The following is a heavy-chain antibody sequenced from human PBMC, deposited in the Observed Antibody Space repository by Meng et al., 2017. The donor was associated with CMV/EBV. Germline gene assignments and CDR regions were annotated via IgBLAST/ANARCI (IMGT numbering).Heavy chain of an antibody. CDR2: ISGSGSST. Sequence: GVPLKISCAASGFTFSSYAMSWVRQAPGKGLEWVSAISGSGSSTYYADSVKGRFTISRDNSKNTLYLQMNSLRAEDTAVYYCAKDYDSSGLGAYYFDYWGQGTLVTVSS. D-gene: IGHD3-22*01. CDR3: AKDYDSSGLGAYYFDY. J-gene: IGHJ4*02. V-gene: IGHV3-23*01. CDR1: GFTFSSYA.